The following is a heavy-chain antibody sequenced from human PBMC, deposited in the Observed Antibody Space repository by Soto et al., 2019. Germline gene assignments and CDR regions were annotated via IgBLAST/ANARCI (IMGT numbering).Heavy chain of an antibody. CDR2: IYYSGST. V-gene: IGHV4-39*01. CDR3: ARQKVVPAAMLGLGWFDP. Sequence: SETLSLTCTVSGGSISSSSYYWGWIRQPPGKGLEWIGSIYYSGSTYYNPSLKSRVTISVDTSKNQFSLKLSSVTAADTAVYYCARQKVVPAAMLGLGWFDPWGQGTLVTVSS. CDR1: GGSISSSSYY. D-gene: IGHD2-2*01. J-gene: IGHJ5*02.